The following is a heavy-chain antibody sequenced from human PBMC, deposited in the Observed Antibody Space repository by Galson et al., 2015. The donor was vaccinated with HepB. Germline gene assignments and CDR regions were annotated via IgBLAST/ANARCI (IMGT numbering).Heavy chain of an antibody. Sequence: SVKVSCKASGGTFSSYAISWVRQAPGQGLEWMGGIIPILGIANYAQKFQGRVTITADKSTSTAYMELSSLRSEDTAVYYCAREGCSGGSCYPDYWGQGTLVTVSS. J-gene: IGHJ4*02. CDR3: AREGCSGGSCYPDY. CDR2: IIPILGIA. D-gene: IGHD2-15*01. V-gene: IGHV1-69*10. CDR1: GGTFSSYA.